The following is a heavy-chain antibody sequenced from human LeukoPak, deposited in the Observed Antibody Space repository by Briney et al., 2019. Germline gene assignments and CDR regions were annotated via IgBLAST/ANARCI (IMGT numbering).Heavy chain of an antibody. CDR1: GYSFTSYW. Sequence: GESLKISGKGSGYSFTSYWIGWVGQMPGKGLEWMGVIYPGDSDTRYSPSFQGQVTISADKSISTAYLQWSSLKASDTAMYYCARTNCGGDCYPTYWGQGTLVTVSS. V-gene: IGHV5-51*01. CDR2: IYPGDSDT. D-gene: IGHD2-21*02. J-gene: IGHJ4*02. CDR3: ARTNCGGDCYPTY.